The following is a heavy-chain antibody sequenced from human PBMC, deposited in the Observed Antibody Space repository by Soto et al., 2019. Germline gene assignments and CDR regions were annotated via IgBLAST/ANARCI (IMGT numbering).Heavy chain of an antibody. J-gene: IGHJ4*02. D-gene: IGHD3-10*01. CDR1: GFTFSSYA. V-gene: IGHV3-64*02. Sequence: GGSLRLSCTVSGFTFSSYAIHWVRQAPGKRLECVSAISSSGGSIYYADSVKGRFTISRDNSKNTLYLKMDSLRVDDMDVYYCARSFEGSGSYYKPLYFDYWGPGTLVTVSS. CDR3: ARSFEGSGSYYKPLYFDY. CDR2: ISSSGGSI.